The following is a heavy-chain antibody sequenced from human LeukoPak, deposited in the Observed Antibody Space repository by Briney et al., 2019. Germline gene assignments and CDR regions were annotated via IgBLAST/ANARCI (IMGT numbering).Heavy chain of an antibody. J-gene: IGHJ4*02. D-gene: IGHD3-16*01. CDR3: AREGITVSHDLDY. CDR1: GFIFNNYA. Sequence: PGGTLRLSCAASGFIFNNYALSWVRQTPGKGLEWVSAISGSGRNTYYADSVKGRFTISRDNAKNSLYLQMNSLRAEDTAVYYCAREGITVSHDLDYWGQGTLVTVSS. CDR2: ISGSGRNT. V-gene: IGHV3-23*01.